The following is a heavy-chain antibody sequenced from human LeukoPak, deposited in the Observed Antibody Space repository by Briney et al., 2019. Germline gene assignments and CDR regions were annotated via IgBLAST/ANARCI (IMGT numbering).Heavy chain of an antibody. CDR1: GFTFSSYG. CDR2: ISYDGSNK. J-gene: IGHJ3*02. CDR3: AIFPSDAFDI. V-gene: IGHV3-30*03. Sequence: PGRSLRLSCAASGFTFSSYGMHWVRQAPGKGLEWVAVISYDGSNKYYADSVKGRFTISRDNSKNTLYLQMNSLRAEDTAAYYCAIFPSDAFDIWGQGTMVTVSS.